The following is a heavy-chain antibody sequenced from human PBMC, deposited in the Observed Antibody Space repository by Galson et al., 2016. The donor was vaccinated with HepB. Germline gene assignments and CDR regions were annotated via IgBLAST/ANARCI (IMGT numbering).Heavy chain of an antibody. CDR3: ARDGSSRSSPNGFDI. Sequence: SLRLSCAASGFTFSDYYMSWIRQAPGKGLEWVSYISSSRSYTKYADSVKGRFTISRDNAKNPLYLQMNSLRAEDTAVYYCARDGSSRSSPNGFDIWGQGTMVTVSS. D-gene: IGHD6-13*01. CDR1: GFTFSDYY. V-gene: IGHV3-11*05. CDR2: ISSSRSYT. J-gene: IGHJ3*02.